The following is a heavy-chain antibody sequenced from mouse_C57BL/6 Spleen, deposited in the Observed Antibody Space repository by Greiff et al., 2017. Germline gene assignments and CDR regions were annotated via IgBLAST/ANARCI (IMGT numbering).Heavy chain of an antibody. CDR3: ASDYGSSSDWYFDV. CDR1: GYTFTSYW. V-gene: IGHV1-52*01. D-gene: IGHD1-1*01. J-gene: IGHJ1*03. Sequence: QVQLQQPGAELVRPGSSVKLSCKASGYTFTSYWMHWVKQRPIQGLEWIGNIDPSDSETHYNQKFKDKATLTVDKSSSTAYMQLSSLTSEDSAVYYCASDYGSSSDWYFDVWGTGTTVTVSS. CDR2: IDPSDSET.